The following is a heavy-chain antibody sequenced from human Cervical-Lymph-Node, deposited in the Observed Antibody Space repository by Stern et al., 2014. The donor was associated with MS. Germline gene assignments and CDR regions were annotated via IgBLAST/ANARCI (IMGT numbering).Heavy chain of an antibody. Sequence: VQLVQSGGGVDQPGRSLRLSCAASGFIFRNYAAHWVRQTPGQGLEWVAIISFDGRDKYYTDSVKGRFTVSRDNSKNRLYLEMNSLRLEDTAVYYCAKGGSGSYLDWGQGSLVTVSS. CDR2: ISFDGRDK. CDR1: GFIFRNYA. CDR3: AKGGSGSYLD. V-gene: IGHV3-30*04. J-gene: IGHJ4*02. D-gene: IGHD1-26*01.